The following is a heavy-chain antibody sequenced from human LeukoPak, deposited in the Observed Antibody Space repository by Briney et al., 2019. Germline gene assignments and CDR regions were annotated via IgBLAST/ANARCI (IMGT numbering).Heavy chain of an antibody. V-gene: IGHV1-69*04. Sequence: GASVKVSCKASEDIFNNYAISWVRQAPGQGLEWVGRIILPFDMSEYAQKFHGRVTLTADKTTTTAFLELSSLRPEDTAVYYCARDWTPADITGFDSRGQGTLVRVSS. CDR2: IILPFDMS. J-gene: IGHJ4*02. CDR3: ARDWTPADITGFDS. CDR1: EDIFNNYA. D-gene: IGHD2-2*01.